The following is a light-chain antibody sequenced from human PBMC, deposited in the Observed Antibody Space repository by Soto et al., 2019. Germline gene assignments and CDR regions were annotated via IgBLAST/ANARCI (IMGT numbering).Light chain of an antibody. CDR2: GST. J-gene: IGKJ1*01. Sequence: DIQVTQSTSFVSASVGDRITITCRASQGISNWLDWYQQHPGKAPKLLIYGSTSLHSGVPWRVSGSGSGTDFPPTISGLQPEYAATYCCQQADNCCRFGQGTKVEMK. CDR1: QGISNW. CDR3: QQADNCCR. V-gene: IGKV1-12*01.